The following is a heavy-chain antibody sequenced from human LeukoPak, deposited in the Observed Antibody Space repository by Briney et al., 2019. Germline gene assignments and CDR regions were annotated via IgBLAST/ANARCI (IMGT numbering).Heavy chain of an antibody. D-gene: IGHD2-15*01. Sequence: GASVKVSCKASGYTFTSYGISWVRQAPGQGLEWMGWISAYNGNTNYAQKLQGRVTMTTDTSTSTAYMELRSLRSDDTAVYYCARQGSGGSFKEQTFYAFDIWGQGTMVTVSS. CDR3: ARQGSGGSFKEQTFYAFDI. J-gene: IGHJ3*02. CDR1: GYTFTSYG. V-gene: IGHV1-18*01. CDR2: ISAYNGNT.